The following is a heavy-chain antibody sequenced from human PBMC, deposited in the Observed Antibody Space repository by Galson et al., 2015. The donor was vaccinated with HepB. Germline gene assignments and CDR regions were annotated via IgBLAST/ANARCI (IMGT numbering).Heavy chain of an antibody. J-gene: IGHJ3*02. Sequence: SLRLSCAASGFTFSNYAFHWVRQAPGKGPEWVVVISYDGINKYYADSVRGRFTISRDNSKNTLYLQMNSLRPEDTALYSCARGGSFGSGILDAFDIWGQGTMVTVSS. CDR2: ISYDGINK. CDR1: GFTFSNYA. V-gene: IGHV3-30-3*01. CDR3: ARGGSFGSGILDAFDI. D-gene: IGHD3-10*01.